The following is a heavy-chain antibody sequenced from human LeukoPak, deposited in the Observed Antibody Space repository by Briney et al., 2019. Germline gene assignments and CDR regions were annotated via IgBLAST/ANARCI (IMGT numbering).Heavy chain of an antibody. CDR3: ARSQNYYGSGDY. CDR2: IYYTGKT. Sequence: PSETLSLTCTVSGGSISSSSYYWGWIRQPPGRGLEWIGSIYYTGKTYYNPSLEGRVTILVDTSRNHFSVKLSSVTAADTAVYYCARSQNYYGSGDYWSQGTLVTVSS. D-gene: IGHD3-10*01. CDR1: GGSISSSSYY. J-gene: IGHJ4*02. V-gene: IGHV4-39*07.